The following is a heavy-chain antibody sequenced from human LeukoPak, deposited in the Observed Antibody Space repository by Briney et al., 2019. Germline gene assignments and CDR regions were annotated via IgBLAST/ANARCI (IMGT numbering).Heavy chain of an antibody. CDR3: AKDISYDSRGQYDY. CDR1: GCTFDDYA. J-gene: IGHJ4*02. V-gene: IGHV3-9*01. CDR2: ISCNSCTI. D-gene: IGHD3-22*01. Sequence: GRSLRLSCAASGCTFDDYAMHWVRQAPGKGLEWVAGISCNSCTIGYAASVKGPFTISRDTAKHSLYLQITSLRAEATALYYCAKDISYDSRGQYDYWGQGTLVTVSS.